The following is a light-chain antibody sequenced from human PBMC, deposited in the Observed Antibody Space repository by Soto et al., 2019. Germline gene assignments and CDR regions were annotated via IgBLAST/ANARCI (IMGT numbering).Light chain of an antibody. CDR2: DAS. J-gene: IGKJ4*01. Sequence: VLTPTPATLSLSAGSRAALSGIASQSVTRDLAWYQQTSGQAPRLLIYDASTRATGIPARFSGSGSGTDFTLTIRSLEPEDFAVYYCQQRSNWPPVTFGGGTKVDIK. CDR3: QQRSNWPPVT. CDR1: QSVTRD. V-gene: IGKV3-11*01.